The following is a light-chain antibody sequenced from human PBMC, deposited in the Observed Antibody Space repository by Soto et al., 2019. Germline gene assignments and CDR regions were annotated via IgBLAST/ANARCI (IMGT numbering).Light chain of an antibody. CDR2: EVS. J-gene: IGLJ1*01. CDR3: CSYAGSSTL. CDR1: SSDVGSYNL. V-gene: IGLV2-23*02. Sequence: SALTQPASVSGSPGQSITISCTGTSSDVGSYNLVSWYQQHPGKAPKLMIYEVSKRPSGVSNRFSGSKSGNTASLTISGLQAEDEADYYCCSYAGSSTLFGTGTRSPS.